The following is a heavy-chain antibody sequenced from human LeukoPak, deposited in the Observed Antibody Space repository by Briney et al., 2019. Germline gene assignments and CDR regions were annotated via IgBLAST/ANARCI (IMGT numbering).Heavy chain of an antibody. CDR3: ARVTGYTIEDYFDY. Sequence: SETLSLTCTVSGGSVSSYYWSWIRQPPGKGLEWIGYIYYSGSTNYNPSLKSRVTISVKTSKNQFSLKLRSVTAADTAVYYCARVTGYTIEDYFDYWGQGTLVTVSS. D-gene: IGHD3-9*01. CDR2: IYYSGST. V-gene: IGHV4-59*02. CDR1: GGSVSSYY. J-gene: IGHJ4*02.